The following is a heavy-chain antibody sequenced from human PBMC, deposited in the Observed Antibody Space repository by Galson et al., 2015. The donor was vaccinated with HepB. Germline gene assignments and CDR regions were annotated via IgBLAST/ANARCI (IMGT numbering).Heavy chain of an antibody. CDR2: IRSKANSYAT. J-gene: IGHJ6*03. V-gene: IGHV3-73*01. D-gene: IGHD2-2*01. CDR3: TRFDCSSTSCRAGHYMDV. CDR1: GFTFSGSA. Sequence: SLRLSCAASGFTFSGSAMHWVRQASGKGLEWVGRIRSKANSYATAYAASVKGRFTISRDDSKNTAYLQMNSLKTEDTAVYYCTRFDCSSTSCRAGHYMDVWGKGTTVTVSS.